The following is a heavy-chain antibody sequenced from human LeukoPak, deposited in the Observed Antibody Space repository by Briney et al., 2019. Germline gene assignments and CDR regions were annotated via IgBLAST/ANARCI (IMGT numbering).Heavy chain of an antibody. CDR3: ARMNDYLFYFDY. J-gene: IGHJ4*02. V-gene: IGHV3-53*04. Sequence: GGSLRLSCAASGFTFGSYAMSWVRQAPGKGLEWVSVIYSSGNTYHTDSVKGRFTISRHNSMNTLYLQMNSLRAEDTAVYFCARMNDYLFYFDYWGQGILVTVSS. CDR2: IYSSGNT. D-gene: IGHD4/OR15-4a*01. CDR1: GFTFGSYA.